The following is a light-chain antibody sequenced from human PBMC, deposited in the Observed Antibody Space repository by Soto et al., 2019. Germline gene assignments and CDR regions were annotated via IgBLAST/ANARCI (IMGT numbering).Light chain of an antibody. J-gene: IGKJ1*01. Sequence: EIVMTQSPATLSVSPGERATLSCRASQSVSSNLACYQQKPGQAPRLLIYAASTRATGIPARFSGSGSGTEFTLTISSLQSEDFAVYYCQHYNNWPPWTFGQGTKVEIK. V-gene: IGKV3-15*01. CDR2: AAS. CDR3: QHYNNWPPWT. CDR1: QSVSSN.